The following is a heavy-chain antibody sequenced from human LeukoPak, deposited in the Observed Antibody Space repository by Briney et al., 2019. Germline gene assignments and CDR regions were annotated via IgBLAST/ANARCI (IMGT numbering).Heavy chain of an antibody. J-gene: IGHJ4*02. V-gene: IGHV1-69*04. CDR3: ASGYCSGGSCLGTVNFDY. D-gene: IGHD2-15*01. CDR1: GGTFSSYA. Sequence: GASVKVSCKASGGTFSSYAISWVRQAPGQGLEWMGRIIPILGIANYAQKFQGRVTITADKSTSTAYMELSSLRSEDTAVYYCASGYCSGGSCLGTVNFDYWGQGTLVTVSS. CDR2: IIPILGIA.